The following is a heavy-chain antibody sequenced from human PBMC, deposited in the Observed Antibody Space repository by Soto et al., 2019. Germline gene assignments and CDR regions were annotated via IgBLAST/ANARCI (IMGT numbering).Heavy chain of an antibody. V-gene: IGHV1-18*01. CDR3: AGAITMVRGVIMGGYYYGMDV. J-gene: IGHJ6*02. D-gene: IGHD3-10*01. CDR1: GYIFTSYG. Sequence: ASVKVSCKASGYIFTSYGICWVRQAPGKGLEWMGWISAYNGNTKYAQNLQGRVTLTTDTSTYTAYMELSRLRSDDTAVYYCAGAITMVRGVIMGGYYYGMDVWGQGTTVTVSS. CDR2: ISAYNGNT.